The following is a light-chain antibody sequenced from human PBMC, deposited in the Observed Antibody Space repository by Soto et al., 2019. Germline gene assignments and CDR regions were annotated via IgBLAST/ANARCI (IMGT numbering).Light chain of an antibody. CDR3: CSYTSSSTLV. CDR2: DVS. J-gene: IGLJ2*01. Sequence: QSALTQPASVSGSPGQSITISCTGTSSDVGGYNFVSWYQYHPGKAPKLMIYDVSNRPSGVSNRFSGSKSGSTASLTISGLQAEDEADYYCCSYTSSSTLVFGGGTKLTVL. CDR1: SSDVGGYNF. V-gene: IGLV2-14*03.